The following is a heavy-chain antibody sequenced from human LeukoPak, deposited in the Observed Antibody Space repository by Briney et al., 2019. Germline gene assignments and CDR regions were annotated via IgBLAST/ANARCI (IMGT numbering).Heavy chain of an antibody. J-gene: IGHJ4*02. Sequence: ASVKVSCKASEYTFTSYYMHWVRQAPGQGLEWMGIINPSGGSTSYAQKFQGRVTMTRDMSTSTVYMELSSLRSEDTAVYYCARGTAAEFFDYWGQGTLVTVSS. D-gene: IGHD6-25*01. CDR3: ARGTAAEFFDY. V-gene: IGHV1-46*01. CDR2: INPSGGST. CDR1: EYTFTSYY.